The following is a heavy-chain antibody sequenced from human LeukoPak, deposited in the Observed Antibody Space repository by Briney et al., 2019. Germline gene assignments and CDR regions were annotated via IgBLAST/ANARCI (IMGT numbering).Heavy chain of an antibody. Sequence: GGSLGLSCTASGFTFGDYAMSWFRQAPGKGLEWVGFIRSKAYGGTTEYAASVKGRFTISRDDSKSIAYLQMNSLKTEDTAVYYCTSIIWFGELLPDYWGQGTLVTVSS. CDR1: GFTFGDYA. V-gene: IGHV3-49*03. CDR2: IRSKAYGGTT. J-gene: IGHJ4*02. D-gene: IGHD3-10*01. CDR3: TSIIWFGELLPDY.